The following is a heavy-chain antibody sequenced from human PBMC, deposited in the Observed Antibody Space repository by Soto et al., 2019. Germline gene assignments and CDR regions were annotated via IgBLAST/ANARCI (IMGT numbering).Heavy chain of an antibody. J-gene: IGHJ5*02. CDR2: INPNSGGT. V-gene: IGHV1-2*04. CDR3: AMQSRTDWFDP. D-gene: IGHD2-2*01. Sequence: ASLKVSCKASGYTFTGYYMHWVRQAPGQGLEWMGWINPNSGGTNYAQKFQGWVTMTRDTSISTAYMELSRLRSDDTSVYYCAMQSRTDWFDPWGQGTLVTSPQ. CDR1: GYTFTGYY.